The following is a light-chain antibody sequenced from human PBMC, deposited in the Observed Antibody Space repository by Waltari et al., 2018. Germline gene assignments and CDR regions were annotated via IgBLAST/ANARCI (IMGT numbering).Light chain of an antibody. J-gene: IGKJ1*01. CDR3: QQSFGNPPWT. Sequence: DIQMAHSPSSLSASVGDSVTITCRASHLMNTYLNWYQHNPGEPPKLLIYDASILHSGVPSRFGGSGSGTDFTLTISSLQPEDFATYYCQQSFGNPPWTFGQGTKVE. V-gene: IGKV1-39*01. CDR2: DAS. CDR1: HLMNTY.